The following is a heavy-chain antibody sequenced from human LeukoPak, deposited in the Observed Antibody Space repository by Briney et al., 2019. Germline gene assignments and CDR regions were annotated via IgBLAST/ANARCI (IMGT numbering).Heavy chain of an antibody. J-gene: IGHJ6*03. Sequence: GGSLRLSCAASGFTFSSYGMSWVRQAPGKGLEGVSAISGSGGSTYYADSVKGRFTISRDNAKNSLYLQMNSLRAEDTAVYYCARDLPSLYDSSGYYPLDYMDVWGKGTTVTVSS. CDR2: ISGSGGST. CDR3: ARDLPSLYDSSGYYPLDYMDV. V-gene: IGHV3-23*01. CDR1: GFTFSSYG. D-gene: IGHD3-22*01.